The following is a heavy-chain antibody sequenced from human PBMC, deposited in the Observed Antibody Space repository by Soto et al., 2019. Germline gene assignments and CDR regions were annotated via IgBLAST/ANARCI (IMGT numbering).Heavy chain of an antibody. J-gene: IGHJ3*02. CDR2: IYYSGST. V-gene: IGHV4-30-4*01. Sequence: QVQLQESGPGLVKPSQTLSLTCTVSGGSISSGDYYWSWIRQPPGKGLEWIGYIYYSGSTYYNPSLKSRVTISVDTSKNPFSLKLSSVTAADTAVYFCARGSGRWLQEDAVDIWGQGTMVTVSS. D-gene: IGHD1-26*01. CDR3: ARGSGRWLQEDAVDI. CDR1: GGSISSGDYY.